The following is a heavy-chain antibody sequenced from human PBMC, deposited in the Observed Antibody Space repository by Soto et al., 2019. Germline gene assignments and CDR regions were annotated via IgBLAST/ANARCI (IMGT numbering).Heavy chain of an antibody. Sequence: SETLSLTCTVSGGSISSYYWSWIRQPPGKGLEWIGYIYYSGSTNYNPSLKSRVTISVDTSKNQFSLKLSSVTAADTAVYYCARHGDSSWYNYYYYMDVWGKGTTVTVSS. D-gene: IGHD6-13*01. CDR1: GGSISSYY. CDR3: ARHGDSSWYNYYYYMDV. V-gene: IGHV4-59*08. CDR2: IYYSGST. J-gene: IGHJ6*03.